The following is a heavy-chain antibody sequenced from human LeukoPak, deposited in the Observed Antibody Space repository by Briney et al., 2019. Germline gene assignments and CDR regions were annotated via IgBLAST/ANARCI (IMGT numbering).Heavy chain of an antibody. J-gene: IGHJ4*02. V-gene: IGHV3-23*01. D-gene: IGHD3-10*01. CDR2: IVRSGDTT. CDR1: GFAFSSFA. CDR3: AKDAVAPGSSGDFFDY. Sequence: GGSLRLSCAASGFAFSSFAMTWVRQAPGKGLEWVSTIVRSGDTTYYTDSVKGRFTVSRDNSKNSLYLRMNSPGAEDTAVYYCAKDAVAPGSSGDFFDYWGRGTLVTVSS.